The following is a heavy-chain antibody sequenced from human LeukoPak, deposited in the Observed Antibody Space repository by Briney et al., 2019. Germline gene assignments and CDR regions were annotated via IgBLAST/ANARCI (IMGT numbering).Heavy chain of an antibody. CDR1: GYTFTSYG. Sequence: ASVKVSCKASGYTFTSYGISWVRQAPGQGLEWMGWISTYNGNTNYAQILQGRVTMTTDTSTSTAYMELRSLRSDDTAVYYCARDLLRLGELSFDYWGQGTLVTVSS. CDR2: ISTYNGNT. J-gene: IGHJ4*02. CDR3: ARDLLRLGELSFDY. D-gene: IGHD3-16*02. V-gene: IGHV1-18*01.